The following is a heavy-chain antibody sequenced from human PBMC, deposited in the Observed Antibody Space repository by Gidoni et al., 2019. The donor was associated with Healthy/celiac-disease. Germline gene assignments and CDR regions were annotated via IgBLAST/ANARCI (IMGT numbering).Heavy chain of an antibody. D-gene: IGHD1-26*01. Sequence: QVQLQQWGAGLLKPSETLSLTCAVYGGSFSGYYWSWIRQPPGQGLEWIGEINHMGSTNYNPALKSRVTISVDTSKNQFSLKLSSVTAADTAVYYCARVRYSGSYYYYYGMDVWGQGTTVTVSS. CDR1: GGSFSGYY. J-gene: IGHJ6*02. CDR3: ARVRYSGSYYYYYGMDV. CDR2: INHMGST. V-gene: IGHV4-34*01.